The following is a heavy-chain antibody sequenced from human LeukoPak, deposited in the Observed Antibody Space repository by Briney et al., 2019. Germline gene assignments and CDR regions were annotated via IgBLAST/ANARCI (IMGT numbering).Heavy chain of an antibody. CDR3: ARSQEYYYDSSGYYFGPFDY. V-gene: IGHV3-30-3*01. D-gene: IGHD3-22*01. CDR2: ISYDGSNK. CDR1: GFTFSSYA. Sequence: GGSLRLSCAASGFTFSSYAMHWVRQAPGKGLGWVAVISYDGSNKYYADSVKGRFTISRDNSKNTLYLQMNSLRAEDTAVYYCARSQEYYYDSSGYYFGPFDYWGQGTLVTVSS. J-gene: IGHJ4*02.